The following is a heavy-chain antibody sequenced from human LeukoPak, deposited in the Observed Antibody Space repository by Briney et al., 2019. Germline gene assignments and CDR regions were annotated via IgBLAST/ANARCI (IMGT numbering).Heavy chain of an antibody. CDR1: GYTFTSYY. J-gene: IGHJ5*02. CDR3: ARQGLRFLAPGGWFDP. D-gene: IGHD3-3*01. CDR2: INPSGGST. Sequence: ASVKVSCKASGYTFTSYYMHWVRQAPGQGLEWMGIINPSGGSTSYAQKFQGRVTMTRDTSTCTVYMELSSLRSEDTAVYYCARQGLRFLAPGGWFDPWGQGTLVTVSS. V-gene: IGHV1-46*01.